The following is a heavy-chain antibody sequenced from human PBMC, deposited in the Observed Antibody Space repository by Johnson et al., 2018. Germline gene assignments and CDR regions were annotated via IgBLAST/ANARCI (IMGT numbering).Heavy chain of an antibody. D-gene: IGHD1-26*01. CDR1: GGSISSYY. Sequence: QVQLQESGPGLVKPSETLSLTCTVSGGSISSYYWSWIRQPPGNGLEWIGYIYYSGSTNYNPSLTSRVTISVDTSKNQFPLKLRSLTAADTAVYYFSRDSVGAKYYYYGMDVWGQGTTVTVSS. V-gene: IGHV4-59*01. CDR2: IYYSGST. CDR3: SRDSVGAKYYYYGMDV. J-gene: IGHJ6*02.